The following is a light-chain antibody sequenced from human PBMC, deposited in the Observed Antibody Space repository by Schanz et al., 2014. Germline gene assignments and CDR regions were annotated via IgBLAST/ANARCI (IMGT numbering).Light chain of an antibody. CDR3: CSYAGSHNYV. J-gene: IGLJ1*01. V-gene: IGLV1-44*01. CDR2: SNN. Sequence: QSVLTQPPSASGTPGQRVTISCSGSSSNIGSNTVNWYQQLPGTAPKPLIYSNNQRPSGVPDRFSGSKSGNTASLTVSGLQAEDEADFYCCSYAGSHNYVFGTGTKLTVL. CDR1: SSNIGSNT.